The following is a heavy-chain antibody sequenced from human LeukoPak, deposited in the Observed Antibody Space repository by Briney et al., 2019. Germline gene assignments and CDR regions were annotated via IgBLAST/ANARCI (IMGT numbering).Heavy chain of an antibody. CDR2: INHSGST. CDR3: ARDGEYSYGPKLGYYYYMDV. D-gene: IGHD5-18*01. CDR1: GGSFSGYY. Sequence: PSETLSLTCAVYGGSFSGYYWSWIRQPPGKGLEWIGEINHSGSTNYNPSLKSRVTISVDTSKNQFSLKLSSVTAADTAVYYCARDGEYSYGPKLGYYYYMDVWGKGTTVTISS. J-gene: IGHJ6*03. V-gene: IGHV4-34*01.